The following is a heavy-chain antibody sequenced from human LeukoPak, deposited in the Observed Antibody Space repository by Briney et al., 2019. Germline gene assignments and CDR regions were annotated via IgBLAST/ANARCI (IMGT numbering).Heavy chain of an antibody. CDR2: IYYSGYT. D-gene: IGHD3-10*01. CDR3: AREDRGRLDY. Sequence: SETLSLTCTVSGGSISSYYWSWIRQPPGEGLEWIGYIYYSGYTNYNPSLKSRVTISVDTSKNQFSLKLSSVTAADTAVYYCAREDRGRLDYWGQGTLVTVSS. CDR1: GGSISSYY. V-gene: IGHV4-59*01. J-gene: IGHJ4*02.